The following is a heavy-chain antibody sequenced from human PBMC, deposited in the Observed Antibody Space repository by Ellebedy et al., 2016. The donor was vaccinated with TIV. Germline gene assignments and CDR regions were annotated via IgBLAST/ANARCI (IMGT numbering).Heavy chain of an antibody. CDR3: VRDLTNPVTGDY. Sequence: AASVKVSCKTSGYSFTAYYIHWVRQAPGQGPEWVGWINPDNGVTVYEQKLQGRVTITGDTSISTVYMELSSLRSDDTAIYYGVRDLTNPVTGDYWGQGTLVIVSS. V-gene: IGHV1-2*02. J-gene: IGHJ4*02. CDR2: INPDNGVT. CDR1: GYSFTAYY. D-gene: IGHD4-11*01.